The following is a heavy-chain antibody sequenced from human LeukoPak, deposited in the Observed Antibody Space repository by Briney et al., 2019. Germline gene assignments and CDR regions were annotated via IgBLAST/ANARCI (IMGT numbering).Heavy chain of an antibody. J-gene: IGHJ4*02. V-gene: IGHV3-21*01. CDR3: VRFSGYSYGYHGY. D-gene: IGHD5-18*01. CDR2: ISSSSSYI. Sequence: GGSLRLSCAASGFTFSSYSMNWVRQAPGKGLEWVSSISSSSSYIYYADPVKGRFTISRDNAKNSLYLQMNSLRAEDTAVYYCVRFSGYSYGYHGYWGQGTLVTVSS. CDR1: GFTFSSYS.